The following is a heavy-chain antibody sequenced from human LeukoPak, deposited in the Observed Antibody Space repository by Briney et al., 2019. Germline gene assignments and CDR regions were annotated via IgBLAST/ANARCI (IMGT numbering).Heavy chain of an antibody. V-gene: IGHV3-30-3*01. J-gene: IGHJ5*02. CDR3: ARVSGLDILTGYYSFFDP. D-gene: IGHD3-9*01. CDR1: GFTFSSYA. Sequence: GGSLRLSCAASGFTFSSYAMHWVRQAPGKGLEWVAVISYDGSNKYYADSVKGRFTISRDNSKNTLYLQMNSLRAEDTAVYYCARVSGLDILTGYYSFFDPWGQGTLVTVSS. CDR2: ISYDGSNK.